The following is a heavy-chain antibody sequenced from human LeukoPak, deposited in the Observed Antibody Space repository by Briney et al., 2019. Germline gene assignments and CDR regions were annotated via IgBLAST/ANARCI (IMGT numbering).Heavy chain of an antibody. J-gene: IGHJ4*02. D-gene: IGHD3-22*01. CDR1: GYTFSRHG. CDR3: AKDIHPGLDSGASCCFDY. Sequence: ASVKVSCKPSGYTFSRHGITWVRQAPGQGLEWMGWVSGYNGNTNYAQNVQGRVTMTTDTSTNTAYMELRSLGSDDTAVYYCAKDIHPGLDSGASCCFDYWGQGTPVTVSS. V-gene: IGHV1-18*01. CDR2: VSGYNGNT.